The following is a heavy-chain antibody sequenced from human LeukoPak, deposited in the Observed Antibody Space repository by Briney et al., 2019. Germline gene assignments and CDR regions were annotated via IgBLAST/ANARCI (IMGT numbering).Heavy chain of an antibody. J-gene: IGHJ4*02. CDR1: GGSISSGSYY. Sequence: SQTLSLTCTVSGGSISSGSYYWSWIRQPAGKGLEWIGRIYTSGSTNYNPSLKSRVTISVDASKNQFSLKLSSVTAADTAVYYCARDRGGNSPFDYWGQGTLVTVSS. CDR3: ARDRGGNSPFDY. D-gene: IGHD4-23*01. CDR2: IYTSGST. V-gene: IGHV4-61*02.